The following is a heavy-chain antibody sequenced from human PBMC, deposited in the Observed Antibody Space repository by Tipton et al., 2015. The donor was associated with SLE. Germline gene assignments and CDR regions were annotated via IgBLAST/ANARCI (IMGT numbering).Heavy chain of an antibody. D-gene: IGHD1/OR15-1a*01. CDR3: VTEDWNTGWAFDI. J-gene: IGHJ3*02. CDR1: GFTFSSSW. CDR2: INSDGSST. V-gene: IGHV3-74*01. Sequence: SLRLSCAASGFTFSSSWMHWVRQGPGKGLVCVSRINSDGSSTTYADPVKGRFTISRDNAKNTLYLQMNSLRAEDTAVYYCVTEDWNTGWAFDIWGQGTRVTVSS.